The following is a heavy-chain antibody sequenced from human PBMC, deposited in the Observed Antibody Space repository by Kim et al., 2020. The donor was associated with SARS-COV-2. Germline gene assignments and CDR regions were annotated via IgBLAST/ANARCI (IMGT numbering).Heavy chain of an antibody. J-gene: IGHJ4*02. CDR3: TGVIGGGTELTMIVENAFDC. CDR2: INPSGVST. V-gene: IGHV1-46*01. Sequence: ASVKVSCKASGYTFTSYYMHWVRQAPGQGLEWMGIINPSGVSTSYAQKFQGRVTITRDTSTSTVYMELSSLRSEDTAVYYCTGVIGGGTELTMIVENAFDCWGQGTLGTVSS. D-gene: IGHD3-22*01. CDR1: GYTFTSYY.